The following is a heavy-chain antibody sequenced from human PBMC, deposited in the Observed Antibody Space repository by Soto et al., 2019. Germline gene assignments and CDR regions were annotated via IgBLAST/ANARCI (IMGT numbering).Heavy chain of an antibody. Sequence: ASVKVSCKASGYTFTSYDINWVRQATGQGLEWMGWMNPNSGNTGYAQKFQGRVTMTRNTSISTAYMELSSLRSEDTAVYYCAKWDDYGGNSDYWGQGTLVTVSS. CDR1: GYTFTSYD. CDR3: AKWDDYGGNSDY. CDR2: MNPNSGNT. V-gene: IGHV1-8*01. D-gene: IGHD4-17*01. J-gene: IGHJ4*02.